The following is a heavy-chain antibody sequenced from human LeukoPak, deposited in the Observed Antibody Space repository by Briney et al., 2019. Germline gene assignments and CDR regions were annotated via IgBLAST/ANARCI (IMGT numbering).Heavy chain of an antibody. CDR1: GGSFSGHY. D-gene: IGHD1-7*01. Sequence: SETLSLTCAVSGGSFSGHYCSWIRQAPGEGLEWIGEIDHSGTADSNPSLKRRVTISVDTSKNEFSLRLNSVTAADTAVYYCARGVYGTTATFEFWGQGTLVTVSS. CDR2: IDHSGTA. V-gene: IGHV4-34*01. J-gene: IGHJ4*02. CDR3: ARGVYGTTATFEF.